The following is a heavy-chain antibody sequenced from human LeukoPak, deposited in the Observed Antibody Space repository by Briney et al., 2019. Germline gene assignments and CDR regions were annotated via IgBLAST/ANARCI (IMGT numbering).Heavy chain of an antibody. CDR1: GFTFSSYG. Sequence: PGGSLRLSCAASGFTFSSYGMHWVRQAPGKGLEWVAFIRYDGSNKYYADSVKGRFTISRDNPKNALYLQMNSLRAEDTAVYYCAKAIAVADLDAFDIWGQGTMVTVSS. J-gene: IGHJ3*02. D-gene: IGHD6-19*01. V-gene: IGHV3-30*02. CDR3: AKAIAVADLDAFDI. CDR2: IRYDGSNK.